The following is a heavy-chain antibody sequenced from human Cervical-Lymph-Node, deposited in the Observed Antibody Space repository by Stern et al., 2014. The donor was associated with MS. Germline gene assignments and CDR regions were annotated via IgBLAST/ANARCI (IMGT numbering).Heavy chain of an antibody. Sequence: VQLVQSGAEVKKPGSSVRVSCKASGGTFSSYAISWVRQAPGQGLEWMGGIIPIFGTANYAQKFQGRVTITADGSTSTAYMEVSSLRSEDTAVHYCASSVGELTPEAVWGQGTTVTVFS. V-gene: IGHV1-69*01. J-gene: IGHJ6*02. CDR1: GGTFSSYA. CDR2: IIPIFGTA. D-gene: IGHD3-10*01. CDR3: ASSVGELTPEAV.